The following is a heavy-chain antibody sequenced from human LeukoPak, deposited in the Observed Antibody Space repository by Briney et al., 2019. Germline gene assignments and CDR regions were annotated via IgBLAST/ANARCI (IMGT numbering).Heavy chain of an antibody. CDR2: INPNSGGT. D-gene: IGHD4/OR15-4a*01. CDR1: GYTFTGYY. V-gene: IGHV1-2*02. CDR3: ARSSYGGNLGDFDY. Sequence: ASVKVSCKASGYTFTGYYMHWVRQAPGQGLEWMGWINPNSGGTNYAQKFQGRVTMTRGTSISTAYMELSRLRSDDTAVYYCARSSYGGNLGDFDYWGQGTLVTVSS. J-gene: IGHJ4*02.